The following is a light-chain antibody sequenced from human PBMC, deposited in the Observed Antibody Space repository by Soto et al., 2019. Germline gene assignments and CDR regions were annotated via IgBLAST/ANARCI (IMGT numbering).Light chain of an antibody. V-gene: IGKV2-30*01. CDR1: QSLLYSDGNTY. J-gene: IGKJ2*01. Sequence: DAVLTQSPLSLPVTLGQPASISCRSRQSLLYSDGNTYLSWFQRRPGQSPRRLIYKVSNRDSGVQERFSGSGSGTDFKLKINKVEAEDVGVYYCMQTTHWPTFGQGTKLEIK. CDR2: KVS. CDR3: MQTTHWPT.